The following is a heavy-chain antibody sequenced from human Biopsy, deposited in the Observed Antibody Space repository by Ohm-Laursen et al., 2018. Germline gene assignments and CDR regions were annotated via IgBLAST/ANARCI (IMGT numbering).Heavy chain of an antibody. J-gene: IGHJ3*02. V-gene: IGHV3-9*01. CDR1: GFRFDNTG. Sequence: SLRLSCTASGFRFDNTGMHWVRHGPGKGLDWVTGISWSSDSITYAKSVTGRFTISRDNGENSLYLQMNSLRPEDTALYYCTKNTQWEGSGYLDAFHIWGHGAMVTVSS. CDR2: ISWSSDSI. D-gene: IGHD3-22*01. CDR3: TKNTQWEGSGYLDAFHI.